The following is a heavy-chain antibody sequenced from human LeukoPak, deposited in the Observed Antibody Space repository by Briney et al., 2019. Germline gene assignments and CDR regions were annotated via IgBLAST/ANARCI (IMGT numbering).Heavy chain of an antibody. Sequence: SETLSLTCTVSGGSISSYYWSWIRQPPGKGLEWIGEIYHSGSTNYNPSLKSRVTIAVDKSKNQFSLKLSSVTAADTAVYYCARASHDYGDYSHFDYWGQGTLVTVSS. V-gene: IGHV4-59*12. D-gene: IGHD4-17*01. CDR3: ARASHDYGDYSHFDY. CDR1: GGSISSYY. J-gene: IGHJ4*02. CDR2: IYHSGST.